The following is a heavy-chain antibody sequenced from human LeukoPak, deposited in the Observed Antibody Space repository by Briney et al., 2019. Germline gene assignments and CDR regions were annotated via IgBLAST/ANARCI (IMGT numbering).Heavy chain of an antibody. CDR2: ISYDGGTT. D-gene: IGHD3-10*01. CDR1: GFTFSSYA. CDR3: ARAVVRGVTLDY. Sequence: GGSLRLSCAASGFTFSSYAMHWVRQAPDKGLEWMAVISYDGGTTYDADSVKGRFTISRDNSKSTLYLQMNSLKIEDTAVYYCARAVVRGVTLDYWGQGTLVTVSS. J-gene: IGHJ4*02. V-gene: IGHV3-30-3*01.